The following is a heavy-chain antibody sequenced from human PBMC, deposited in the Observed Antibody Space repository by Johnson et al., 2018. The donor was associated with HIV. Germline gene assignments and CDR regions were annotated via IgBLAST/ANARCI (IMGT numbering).Heavy chain of an antibody. CDR1: GFTFSSYA. V-gene: IGHV3-30*04. J-gene: IGHJ3*02. Sequence: QVTLVESGGGVVQPGRSLRLSCAASGFTFSSYAMHWVRQAPGKGLEWVAVISYDGSNKYYADSVKGRFTISRDNSKNTLYLQMNSLKTEDTAVYYCTTDADSSSWNDAFDIWGQGTMVTVSS. CDR2: ISYDGSNK. D-gene: IGHD6-13*01. CDR3: TTDADSSSWNDAFDI.